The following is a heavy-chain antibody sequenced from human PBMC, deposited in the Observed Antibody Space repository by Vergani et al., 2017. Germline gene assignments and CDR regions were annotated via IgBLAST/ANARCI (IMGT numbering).Heavy chain of an antibody. Sequence: QVQLQESGPGLVKPSQTLSLTCTVSVGSISSGGYYWSWIRQHPGKGLEWIGYIYYSGSTYYNPSLKSRVTISVDTSKNQFSLKLSSVTAADTAVYYCAREREGFDYGDYPWNAFDIWGQGTMVTVSS. V-gene: IGHV4-31*03. CDR2: IYYSGST. CDR1: VGSISSGGYY. CDR3: AREREGFDYGDYPWNAFDI. J-gene: IGHJ3*02. D-gene: IGHD4-17*01.